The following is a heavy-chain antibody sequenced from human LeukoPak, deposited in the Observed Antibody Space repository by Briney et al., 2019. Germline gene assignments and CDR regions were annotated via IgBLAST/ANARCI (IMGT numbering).Heavy chain of an antibody. CDR2: IYYSGST. D-gene: IGHD2-15*01. V-gene: IGHV4-59*08. Sequence: SETLSLTCTVSGGSISSYYWSWIRQPPGKGLEWIGYIYYSGSTNYNPSLKSRVTISVDTSKNQFSLKLSSVTAADTAVYYCARMRGGAGIDYWGQGTLVTVSS. CDR1: GGSISSYY. CDR3: ARMRGGAGIDY. J-gene: IGHJ4*02.